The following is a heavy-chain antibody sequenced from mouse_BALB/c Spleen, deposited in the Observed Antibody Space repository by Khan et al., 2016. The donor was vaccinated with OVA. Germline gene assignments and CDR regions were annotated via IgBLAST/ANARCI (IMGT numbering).Heavy chain of an antibody. CDR3: ARPPYFSYTLDY. J-gene: IGHJ4*01. CDR1: GYSFTNYG. D-gene: IGHD2-10*01. V-gene: IGHV9-3-1*01. Sequence: QIQLVQSGPELKKPGETVKISCKASGYSFTNYGINWVKQSPGKAFKWMGWINPYTGEPTYADDFKGRFAFSLETSANTAYLQINILKNEDTATYFCARPPYFSYTLDYWGQGTSVTVSS. CDR2: INPYTGEP.